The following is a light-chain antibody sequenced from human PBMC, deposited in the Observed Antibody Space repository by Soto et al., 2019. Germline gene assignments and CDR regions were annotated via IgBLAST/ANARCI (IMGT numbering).Light chain of an antibody. CDR1: QSVSSKY. J-gene: IGKJ3*01. Sequence: EILLTQSPGTLSLSPGERATLSCRASQSVSSKYLAWYQQKPGQAPRVLIYGTSIRASGVPERFSGGGSGTDFTLTITRLEPEDFAVYYCQQYGSSIFNFGPGTKVDIK. V-gene: IGKV3-20*01. CDR3: QQYGSSIFN. CDR2: GTS.